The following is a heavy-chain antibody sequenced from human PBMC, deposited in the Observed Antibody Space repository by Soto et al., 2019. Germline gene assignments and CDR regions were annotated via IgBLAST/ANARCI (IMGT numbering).Heavy chain of an antibody. CDR3: ASHYDSGGYSYRGLDY. CDR1: GGTFNSYA. D-gene: IGHD3-22*01. V-gene: IGHV1-69*12. CDR2: IIPIFGTA. Sequence: QVQLVQSGAEVKKPGSSVKVSCKASGGTFNSYAISWVRQAPGQGLEWMGGIIPIFGTADYAQKSQGRVTFTAVASPSTAYMELSRLRSEATAVYYCASHYDSGGYSYRGLDYWGPGTLVTGSS. J-gene: IGHJ4*02.